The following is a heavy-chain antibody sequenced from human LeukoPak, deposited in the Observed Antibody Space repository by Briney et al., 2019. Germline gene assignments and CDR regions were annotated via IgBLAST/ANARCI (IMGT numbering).Heavy chain of an antibody. D-gene: IGHD2-21*01. CDR3: AKESFRPALIDF. V-gene: IGHV3-23*01. Sequence: GGSLRLSCAASGFTFSLSAITWVSQAPGKGLECVSTISNSGGTTYYADSVKGRLSISRDNSKNTLSLEMSSLRTEDTAIYYCAKESFRPALIDFWGQGSLVTVSS. CDR2: ISNSGGTT. CDR1: GFTFSLSA. J-gene: IGHJ4*02.